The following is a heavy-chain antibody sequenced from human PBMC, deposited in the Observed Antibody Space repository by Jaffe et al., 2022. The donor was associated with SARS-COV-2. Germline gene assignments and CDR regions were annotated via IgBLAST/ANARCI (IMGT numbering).Heavy chain of an antibody. Sequence: QVQLQESGPGLVKPSQTLSLTCTVSGGSITSGAYYWSWIRQHPRKGLEWIGYIHTSGNTYYSPSLKSRAAISIDTSVNQFSLRLNSVTAADTAVYYCARDVPTVGGGWDNWFDPWGQGALVTVSS. CDR2: IHTSGNT. D-gene: IGHD6-19*01. J-gene: IGHJ5*02. CDR1: GGSITSGAYY. CDR3: ARDVPTVGGGWDNWFDP. V-gene: IGHV4-31*03.